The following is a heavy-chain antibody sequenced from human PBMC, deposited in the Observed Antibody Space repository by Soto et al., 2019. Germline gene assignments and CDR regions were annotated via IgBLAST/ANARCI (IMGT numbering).Heavy chain of an antibody. D-gene: IGHD2-21*02. CDR3: AKDGTYCGGDCYPIFNFDS. V-gene: IGHV3-30*18. J-gene: IGHJ4*02. CDR1: GFSFNNFG. Sequence: QVHLVQSGGGVVQPGRSLRLSCAASGFSFNNFGMHWVRQAPGKGLEWVAVISYDGSNKYHADSVRGRFTISRDDSKDTLYLQMNSLRAEDTAVYYCAKDGTYCGGDCYPIFNFDSWGQGTLVTVSS. CDR2: ISYDGSNK.